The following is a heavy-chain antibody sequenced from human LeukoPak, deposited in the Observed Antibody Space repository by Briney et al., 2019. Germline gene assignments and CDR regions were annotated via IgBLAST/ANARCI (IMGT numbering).Heavy chain of an antibody. D-gene: IGHD3-10*01. CDR1: GFTFSSYS. CDR2: IYSGGST. V-gene: IGHV3-66*01. Sequence: GGSLRLSCAASGFTFSSYSMNWVRQAPGKGLEWVSVIYSGGSTYYADSVKGRFTISRDNSKNTLYLQMNSLRAEDTAVYYCARGPTMVRGAEIPAGWFDPWGQGTLVTVSS. J-gene: IGHJ5*02. CDR3: ARGPTMVRGAEIPAGWFDP.